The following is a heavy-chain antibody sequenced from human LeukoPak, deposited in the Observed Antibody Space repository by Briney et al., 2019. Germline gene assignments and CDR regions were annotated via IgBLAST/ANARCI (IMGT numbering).Heavy chain of an antibody. V-gene: IGHV3-30*04. CDR3: AGTMVRGVRGAVGY. J-gene: IGHJ4*02. CDR1: GFTFSSYA. D-gene: IGHD3-10*01. CDR2: ISYDGSNK. Sequence: PGRSLRLSCAASGFTFSSYAMHWVRQAPGKRLEGVAVISYDGSNKYYADSVKGRFTISRDNSKNTLHLQMNSLRAEDTAVYYCAGTMVRGVRGAVGYWGQGTLVTVSS.